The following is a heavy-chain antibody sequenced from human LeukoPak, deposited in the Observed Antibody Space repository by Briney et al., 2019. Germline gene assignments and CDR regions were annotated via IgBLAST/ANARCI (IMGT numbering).Heavy chain of an antibody. D-gene: IGHD3-22*01. Sequence: ASVKVSCKASGYTFSTYSFSWVRLAPGQGLQWVGWISPYNGNTNYAQNLQGRVTLTTDTSTSTAYMELTNLTSDDTAVYYCARLYYDSSGPFDYWGQGTLVTVSS. CDR3: ARLYYDSSGPFDY. CDR1: GYTFSTYS. CDR2: ISPYNGNT. V-gene: IGHV1-18*01. J-gene: IGHJ4*02.